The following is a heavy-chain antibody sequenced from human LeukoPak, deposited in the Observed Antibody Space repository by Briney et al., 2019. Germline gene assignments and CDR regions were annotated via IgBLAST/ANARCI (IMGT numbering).Heavy chain of an antibody. CDR2: IDPSDSYT. J-gene: IGHJ4*02. CDR1: GYNFTSYW. V-gene: IGHV5-10-1*01. Sequence: GESLKISCKGSGYNFTSYWITWVRQMPGKGLEWMGRIDPSDSYTKYSPSFQGHVTISADKSISTAYLQWSSLKASDTAMYYCARDANLKYFDYWGQGTLVTVSS. CDR3: ARDANLKYFDY.